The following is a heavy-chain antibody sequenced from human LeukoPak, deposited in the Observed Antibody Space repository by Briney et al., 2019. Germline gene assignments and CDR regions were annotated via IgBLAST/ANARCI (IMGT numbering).Heavy chain of an antibody. V-gene: IGHV3-23*01. D-gene: IGHD1-26*01. CDR1: GFTFSSYA. J-gene: IGHJ4*02. CDR2: FSDSITT. CDR3: AKGNGILEY. Sequence: GGSLRLSCAASGFTFSSYAMSWVRQAPGKGLEWVSDFSDSITTYYADSVMGRFTISRDNSKNTLFLQMNILRAEDTAVYYCAKGNGILEYWGQGTLVTVSS.